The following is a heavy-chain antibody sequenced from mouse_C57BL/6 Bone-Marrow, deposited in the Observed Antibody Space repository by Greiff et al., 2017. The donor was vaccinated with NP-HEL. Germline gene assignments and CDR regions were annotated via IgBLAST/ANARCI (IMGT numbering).Heavy chain of an antibody. Sequence: EVKLMESGGGLMKPGGSLKPSCAASGFTFSDYGMHWVRQAPEKGLEWVAYISSGSSTIYYADTVKGRFTISRDNAKNTLFLQMTSLRSEDTAMYYCARPRSFAYWGQGTLVTVSA. V-gene: IGHV5-17*01. J-gene: IGHJ3*01. CDR3: ARPRSFAY. CDR2: ISSGSSTI. CDR1: GFTFSDYG.